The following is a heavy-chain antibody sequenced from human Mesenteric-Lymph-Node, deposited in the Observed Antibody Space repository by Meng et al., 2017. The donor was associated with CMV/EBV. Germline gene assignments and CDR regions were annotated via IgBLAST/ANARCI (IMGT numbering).Heavy chain of an antibody. V-gene: IGHV1-8*01. J-gene: IGHJ6*02. D-gene: IGHD2-2*01. Sequence: ASVKVSCKASGYTFTSYDINWVRQATGQGLEWMGWMNPNSGNTGYAQKFQGRVTMTRNTSISTAYMELSSLRSEDTAVYYCARDCSTASCYDFYYYGMDVWGQGTTVTVSS. CDR3: ARDCSTASCYDFYYYGMDV. CDR1: GYTFTSYD. CDR2: MNPNSGNT.